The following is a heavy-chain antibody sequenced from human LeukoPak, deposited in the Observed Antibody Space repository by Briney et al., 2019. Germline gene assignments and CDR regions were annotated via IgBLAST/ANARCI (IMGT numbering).Heavy chain of an antibody. CDR3: ARVYGSGYDFRGAFDI. CDR1: GGSISSSSYY. D-gene: IGHD5-12*01. CDR2: IYYTGST. J-gene: IGHJ3*02. Sequence: ASETLSLTCTVSGGSISSSSYYWGWIRQPPGKGLEWIGYIYYTGSTNYNPSLKSRVTISVDTSKNQFSLKLSSVTAADTAVYYCARVYGSGYDFRGAFDIWGQGTMVTVSS. V-gene: IGHV4-61*05.